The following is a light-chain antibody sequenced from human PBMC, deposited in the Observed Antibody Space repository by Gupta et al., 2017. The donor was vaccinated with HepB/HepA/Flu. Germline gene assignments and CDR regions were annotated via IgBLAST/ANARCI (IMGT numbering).Light chain of an antibody. CDR2: DDR. Sequence: SYVLTQPPSVSVAPGKTARITCGGNNIEDKTVHWYQQKPGQAPVLVVYDDRDRPSGIPERFSGSNSGNTATLTISRVEAGDEADYYCQVWDSISNQYVFATATKVTVL. V-gene: IGLV3-21*03. CDR1: NIEDKT. J-gene: IGLJ1*01. CDR3: QVWDSISNQYV.